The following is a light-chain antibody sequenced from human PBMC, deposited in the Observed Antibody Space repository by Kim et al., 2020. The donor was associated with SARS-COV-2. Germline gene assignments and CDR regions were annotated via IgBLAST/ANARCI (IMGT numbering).Light chain of an antibody. CDR2: DAS. Sequence: DIQMTQSPSSVSASVGDRVTNTFRASQDVNDWLAWYQQKPGKAPKLLIYDASSLQSGAPSRFSGSGSGTSFTLTINNLQPEDFATYFCQQANTFPVFTIGPGTKVDI. CDR1: QDVNDW. CDR3: QQANTFPVFT. J-gene: IGKJ3*01. V-gene: IGKV1D-12*01.